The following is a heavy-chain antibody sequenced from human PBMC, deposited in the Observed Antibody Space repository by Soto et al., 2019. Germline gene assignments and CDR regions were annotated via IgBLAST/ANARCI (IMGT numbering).Heavy chain of an antibody. CDR1: GGTFSSYA. CDR2: IIPIFGTA. CDR3: AKAGLPGISYYYGMDV. J-gene: IGHJ6*02. V-gene: IGHV1-69*01. D-gene: IGHD3-10*01. Sequence: QVQLVQSGAEVKKPGSSVKVSCKASGGTFSSYAISWVRQAPGQGLEWMGGIIPIFGTANYAQKFQGRVTITAAESRSTAYMELGSLGSEETAVYYWAKAGLPGISYYYGMDVWGQGTTVTVSS.